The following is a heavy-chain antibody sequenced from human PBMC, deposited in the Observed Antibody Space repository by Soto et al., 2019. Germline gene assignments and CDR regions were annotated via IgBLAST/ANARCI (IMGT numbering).Heavy chain of an antibody. Sequence: PSETLSLTCTVSVGSISSSSYYWGWIRQPPGKGLEWIGSISYSGSTYYTPYRECREAMAVDTSKKQFSLELRSVTAADTAVYSCERHRFNEWELLGDFYDGLDAWGQGTLVTVSS. CDR2: ISYSGST. CDR3: ERHRFNEWELLGDFYDGLDA. D-gene: IGHD1-26*01. J-gene: IGHJ6*02. CDR1: VGSISSSSYY. V-gene: IGHV4-39*01.